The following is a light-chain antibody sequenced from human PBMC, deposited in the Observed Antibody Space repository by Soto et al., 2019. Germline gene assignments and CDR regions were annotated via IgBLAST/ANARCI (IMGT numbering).Light chain of an antibody. J-gene: IGKJ5*01. CDR1: QSVSSY. CDR2: DAS. Sequence: EIVLTQSPGPLSLSPGERATLSCRASQSVSSYLAWYQQKPGQAPRLLIYDASNRATGIPARFSGSGSGTDFTLTISSLEPEDFAVYYCQQRSNWPPITFGQGTRLEI. CDR3: QQRSNWPPIT. V-gene: IGKV3-11*01.